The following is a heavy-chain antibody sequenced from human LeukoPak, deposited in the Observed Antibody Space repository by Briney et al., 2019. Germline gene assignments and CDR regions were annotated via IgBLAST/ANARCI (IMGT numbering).Heavy chain of an antibody. CDR3: ARAQIQHPLGSDILTGYAFDI. J-gene: IGHJ3*02. D-gene: IGHD3-9*01. CDR1: GFTFSSYW. V-gene: IGHV3-74*01. Sequence: GGSLRLSCAASGFTFSSYWMHWVRQAPGKGLVWVSRINTDGSSTSYADSVKGRFTISRDNAKNTLYLQMNSLRAEDMALYYCARAQIQHPLGSDILTGYAFDIWGQGTMVTVSS. CDR2: INTDGSST.